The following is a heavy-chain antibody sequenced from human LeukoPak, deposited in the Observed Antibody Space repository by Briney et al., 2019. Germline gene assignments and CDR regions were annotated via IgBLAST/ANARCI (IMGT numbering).Heavy chain of an antibody. CDR2: INQDESAK. CDR1: GFTFSRYW. J-gene: IGHJ4*02. V-gene: IGHV3-7*01. Sequence: GRSLRLPCAASGFTFSRYWMSWVRQAPGKGLEWVASINQDESAKFYVDSVKGRFTVSRDNAKNSLFLQMNSLRAEDTAIYYCVRDYVWGTSESDYWGQGILVTVSS. D-gene: IGHD3-16*01. CDR3: VRDYVWGTSESDY.